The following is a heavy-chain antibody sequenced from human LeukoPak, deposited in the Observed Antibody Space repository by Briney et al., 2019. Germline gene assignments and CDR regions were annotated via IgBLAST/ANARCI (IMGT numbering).Heavy chain of an antibody. CDR3: AKVPRYYYDSSGYYLPPFFDY. Sequence: GGSLRLSCAASGFTFSSYAMSWVRQAPGGGREWVSAISGSGGSTYYADSVKGRFTISRDNSKNTLYLQMNSLRAEDTAVYYCAKVPRYYYDSSGYYLPPFFDYWGQGTLVTVSS. CDR1: GFTFSSYA. V-gene: IGHV3-23*01. CDR2: ISGSGGST. D-gene: IGHD3-22*01. J-gene: IGHJ4*02.